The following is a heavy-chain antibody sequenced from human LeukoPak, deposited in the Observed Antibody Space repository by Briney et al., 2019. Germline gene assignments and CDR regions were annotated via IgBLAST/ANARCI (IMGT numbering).Heavy chain of an antibody. CDR2: IYYSGST. J-gene: IGHJ6*03. D-gene: IGHD2-2*01. Sequence: SSETLSLTCTVSGGSISSSSYYWGWIRQPPGKGLEWIGSIYYSGSTYYNPSLKSRVTISVDTSKNQFSLKLSSVTAADTAVYYCAEGGVPAAMWGSYYYYYYMDVWGKRTTVTVSS. CDR3: AEGGVPAAMWGSYYYYYYMDV. V-gene: IGHV4-39*01. CDR1: GGSISSSSYY.